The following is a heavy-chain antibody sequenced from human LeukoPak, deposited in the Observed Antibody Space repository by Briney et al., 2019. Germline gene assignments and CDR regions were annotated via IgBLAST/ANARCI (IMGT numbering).Heavy chain of an antibody. CDR3: ARFNEQQMYFQH. CDR1: GFSLSGYW. Sequence: PGGSLRLSCEASGFSLSGYWMYWVRQAPGKGLMYISRNNGDGSTTNYADSVKGRFTISRDNSKNTVYLQVNSLRAEDTAVYYCARFNEQQMYFQHWGQGTLVTVSS. J-gene: IGHJ1*01. D-gene: IGHD6-13*01. V-gene: IGHV3-74*01. CDR2: NNGDGSTT.